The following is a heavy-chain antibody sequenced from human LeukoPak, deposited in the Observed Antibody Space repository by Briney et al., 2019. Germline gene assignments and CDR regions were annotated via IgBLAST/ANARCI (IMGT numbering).Heavy chain of an antibody. Sequence: GGSLRLSCTASGFTFGDYAMSWVRQAPGKGLEWVGFIRSKAYGGTTEYAASVKGRFTISRDDSKSIAYLQMNSLKTEDTAVYYCTRGSRMTTVTYANYWGQGTLVTVSS. CDR3: TRGSRMTTVTYANY. V-gene: IGHV3-49*04. CDR2: IRSKAYGGTT. CDR1: GFTFGDYA. D-gene: IGHD4-17*01. J-gene: IGHJ4*02.